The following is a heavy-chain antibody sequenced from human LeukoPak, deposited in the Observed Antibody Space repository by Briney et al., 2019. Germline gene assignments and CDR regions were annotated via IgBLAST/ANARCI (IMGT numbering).Heavy chain of an antibody. D-gene: IGHD6-13*01. J-gene: IGHJ5*02. CDR1: GFSFSSYG. V-gene: IGHV3-33*01. CDR3: ARRGQKLAWFDL. CDR2: IWSDASTE. Sequence: QPGRSLRLSCAASGFSFSSYGMHWVRQAPGKGLEWVAVIWSDASTEYYADSVKGRFTISRDNSKNTLYLQMNSLRAEGTAVYYCARRGQKLAWFDLWGQGTLVTVSS.